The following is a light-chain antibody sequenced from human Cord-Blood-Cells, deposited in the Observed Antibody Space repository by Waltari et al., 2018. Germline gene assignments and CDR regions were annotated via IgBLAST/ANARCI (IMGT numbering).Light chain of an antibody. V-gene: IGKV1-27*01. J-gene: IGKJ1*01. CDR2: AAS. CDR3: QKYNSAPQT. CDR1: QGISNY. Sequence: DIQMTQSPSSLSASVGDRVTITCRPSQGISNYLAWYQQKPGKVPKLLIYAASTLQSGVPSRFSGSGSGTDFTLTISSLQPEDVATYYCQKYNSAPQTFGQGTKVEIK.